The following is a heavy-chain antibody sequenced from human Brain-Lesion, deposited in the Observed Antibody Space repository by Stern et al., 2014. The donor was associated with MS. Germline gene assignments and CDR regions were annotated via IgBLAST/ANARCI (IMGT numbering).Heavy chain of an antibody. V-gene: IGHV4-61*02. CDR2: IFNSGST. Sequence: VQLVESGPGLVKPSQTLSLSCTVSGGSISSGGYYWSWIRPPAGKGLEWIGRIFNSGSTSYNPSLNSLVTIYINTAQKHFSLRLNPMTAADTAVYYCARGRVVPGFQYYATDVWGQGTTVIVSS. D-gene: IGHD2-2*01. CDR3: ARGRVVPGFQYYATDV. J-gene: IGHJ6*02. CDR1: GGSISSGGYY.